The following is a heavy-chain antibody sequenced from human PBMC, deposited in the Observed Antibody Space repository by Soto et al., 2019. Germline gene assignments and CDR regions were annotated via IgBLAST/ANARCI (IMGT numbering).Heavy chain of an antibody. CDR3: ARAPYYDFWSGSLDY. J-gene: IGHJ4*02. D-gene: IGHD3-3*01. CDR2: IWYDGGIK. CDR1: GFTFNTYG. Sequence: PGGSLRLSCAASGFTFNTYGMHWVRQAPGKGLEWVAVIWYDGGIKYYADSAKDRFTVSRDNSRNTLYLQMNSLRAEDTAVYYCARAPYYDFWSGSLDYWGQGTLVTVSS. V-gene: IGHV3-33*01.